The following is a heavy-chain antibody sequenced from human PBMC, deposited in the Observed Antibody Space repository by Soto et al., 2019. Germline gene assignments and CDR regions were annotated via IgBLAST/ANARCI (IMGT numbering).Heavy chain of an antibody. CDR3: AREWFPGSPSEQQLGGYGMDV. D-gene: IGHD6-13*01. CDR2: IYYSGST. Sequence: SETLSLTCTVSGGSISSSSYYWGWIRQPPGKGLEWFGSIYYSGSTNYNPSLKSRVTISVDTSKNQFSLKLSSVTAADTAVYYCAREWFPGSPSEQQLGGYGMDVWGQGTTVTVSS. CDR1: GGSISSSSYY. J-gene: IGHJ6*02. V-gene: IGHV4-39*07.